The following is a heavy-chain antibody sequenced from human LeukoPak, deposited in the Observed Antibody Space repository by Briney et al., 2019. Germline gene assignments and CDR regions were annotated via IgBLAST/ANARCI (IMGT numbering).Heavy chain of an antibody. Sequence: ASVKVSCKASGYTFTSYDINWVRQATGQGLEWMGWMNPNSGNTGYAQKFQGRVTMTRNTSISTAYMELSSLRSEDTAVYYCARPHSSSGYLGRENGSAPGGQEPLVTVP. V-gene: IGHV1-8*01. CDR1: GYTFTSYD. J-gene: IGHJ5*02. D-gene: IGHD6-13*01. CDR2: MNPNSGNT. CDR3: ARPHSSSGYLGRENGSAP.